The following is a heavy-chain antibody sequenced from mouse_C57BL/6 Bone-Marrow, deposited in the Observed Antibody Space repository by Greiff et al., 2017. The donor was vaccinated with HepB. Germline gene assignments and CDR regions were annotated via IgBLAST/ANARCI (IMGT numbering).Heavy chain of an antibody. Sequence: VQLQQPGAELVKPGASVKLSCKASGYTFTSYWMHWVKQRPGRCLEWIGRIDPNSGGTKYNEKFKSKATLTVDKPSSTAYMQLSSLTSEDSAVYYCARDYDYDVYYFDYWGQGTTLTVSS. J-gene: IGHJ2*01. CDR1: GYTFTSYW. CDR3: ARDYDYDVYYFDY. D-gene: IGHD2-4*01. V-gene: IGHV1-72*01. CDR2: IDPNSGGT.